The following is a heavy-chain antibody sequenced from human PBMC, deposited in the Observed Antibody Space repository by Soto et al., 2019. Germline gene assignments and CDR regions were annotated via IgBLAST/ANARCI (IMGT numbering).Heavy chain of an antibody. D-gene: IGHD2-2*01. J-gene: IGHJ6*04. Sequence: QVQLVQSGAEVKKPGASVRVSCRATGYTFDSHDINWVRQAPGQGLEWMGWMNPDTGNAGFAQKFQGRVTMTSDSSQNTAYLQLSCLTSDDTAVYYCARDEWGVHTSDFYYGLDGWGIGTTVTVSS. CDR3: ARDEWGVHTSDFYYGLDG. CDR2: MNPDTGNA. V-gene: IGHV1-8*01. CDR1: GYTFDSHD.